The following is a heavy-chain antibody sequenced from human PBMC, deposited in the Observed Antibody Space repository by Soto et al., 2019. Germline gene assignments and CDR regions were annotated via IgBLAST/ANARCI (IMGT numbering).Heavy chain of an antibody. CDR1: GGSFSCYY. CDR2: INHSGST. J-gene: IGHJ6*02. D-gene: IGHD3-22*01. V-gene: IGHV4-34*01. CDR3: ARRMYYYDSSGYYQYYYGMDV. Sequence: PSETLSLTCAVYGGSFSCYYWSWIRQPPGKGLEWIGEINHSGSTNYNPSLKSRVTISVDTSKNQFSLKLSSVTAADTAVYYCARRMYYYDSSGYYQYYYGMDVWGQGTTVTVSS.